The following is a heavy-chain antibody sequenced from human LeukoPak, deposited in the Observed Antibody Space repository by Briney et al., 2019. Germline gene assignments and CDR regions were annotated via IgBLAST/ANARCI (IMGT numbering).Heavy chain of an antibody. V-gene: IGHV4-31*11. CDR1: GGSISSGGYS. J-gene: IGHJ4*02. CDR2: IYFTGIT. D-gene: IGHD2-15*01. Sequence: PSETLSLTCAVSGGSISSGGYSWSWIRQFPGKGLEWIGYIYFTGITYYNPSLMSRATFSVDTSENEFSLSLRSVTAADTAVYYCAREGCSGGSCYGTVGIDHWGQGTLVTVSS. CDR3: AREGCSGGSCYGTVGIDH.